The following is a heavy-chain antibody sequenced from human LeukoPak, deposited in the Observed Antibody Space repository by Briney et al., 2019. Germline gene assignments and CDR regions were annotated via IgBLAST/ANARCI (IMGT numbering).Heavy chain of an antibody. Sequence: ASVKVSCKASGYTFTNYYMHWVRQAPGQGLEWMGMINPSAGSTSYAQKFQGRVSMTRDTSTSTVYMELSSLRSEDTAVYYCARVSYYDSDGYYLAYWGQGTLVTVSS. CDR3: ARVSYYDSDGYYLAY. CDR2: INPSAGST. D-gene: IGHD3-22*01. V-gene: IGHV1-46*01. CDR1: GYTFTNYY. J-gene: IGHJ4*02.